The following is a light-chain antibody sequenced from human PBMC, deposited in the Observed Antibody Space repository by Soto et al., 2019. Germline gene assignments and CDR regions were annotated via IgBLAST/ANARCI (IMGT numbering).Light chain of an antibody. CDR3: ILYAGSSNV. CDR1: SSDVGSYDY. J-gene: IGLJ1*01. CDR2: EVS. V-gene: IGLV2-8*01. Sequence: QSALTQPPSASGSPGQSVTISCTGTSSDVGSYDYVSWYQQHPGKAPQLMIYEVSKRPSGVPDRFSGSKSGNTASLTVSGRQAEDEADYYCILYAGSSNVFGTGTKVTVL.